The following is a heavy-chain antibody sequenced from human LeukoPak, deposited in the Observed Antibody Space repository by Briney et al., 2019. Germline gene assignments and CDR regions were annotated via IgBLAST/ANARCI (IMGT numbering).Heavy chain of an antibody. J-gene: IGHJ5*02. CDR1: GGSISSYY. CDR3: ARDALIAAAGNNWFDP. D-gene: IGHD6-13*01. Sequence: PSETLSLTCTVSGGSISSYYWSWIRQPAGKGLEWIGRIYTSGSTNYNPSLESRVTMSVDTSKNQFSLKLSSVTAADTAVYYCARDALIAAAGNNWFDPWGQGTLVTVSS. V-gene: IGHV4-4*07. CDR2: IYTSGST.